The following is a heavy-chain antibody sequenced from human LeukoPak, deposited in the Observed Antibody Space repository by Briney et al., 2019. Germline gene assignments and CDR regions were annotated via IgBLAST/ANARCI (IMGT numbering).Heavy chain of an antibody. D-gene: IGHD6-13*01. CDR3: ARDQPYSSSWYGWFFDP. V-gene: IGHV3-30*01. CDR2: ISYDGSNK. J-gene: IGHJ5*02. Sequence: PGVSLRLSCAASGFTFSSYAMHWVRRAPGKGLEWVAVISYDGSNKYYADSVKGRFTISRDNSKNTLYLQMNSLRAEDTAVYYCARDQPYSSSWYGWFFDPWGQGTLVTVSS. CDR1: GFTFSSYA.